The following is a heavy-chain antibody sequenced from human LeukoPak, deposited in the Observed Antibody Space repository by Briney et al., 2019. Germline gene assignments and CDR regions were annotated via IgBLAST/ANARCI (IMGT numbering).Heavy chain of an antibody. V-gene: IGHV1-8*01. D-gene: IGHD6-6*01. CDR2: MNPNSGNT. CDR1: GYTFTSYD. CDR3: ARGLEIAARYYYYYYMDV. Sequence: ASVKVSCKASGYTFTSYDINWVRQATGQGLEWMGWMNPNSGNTGYAQKFQGRVTMTRNTSISTAYMELSSLRSEDTAVYYCARGLEIAARYYYYYYMDVWGKGTTVTVSS. J-gene: IGHJ6*03.